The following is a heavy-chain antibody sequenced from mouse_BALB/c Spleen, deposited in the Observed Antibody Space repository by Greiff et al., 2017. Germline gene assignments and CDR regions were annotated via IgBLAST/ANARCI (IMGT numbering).Heavy chain of an antibody. CDR1: GYTFTSYW. J-gene: IGHJ4*01. CDR3: ARSPLTGTRAMDY. CDR2: IDPSDSET. D-gene: IGHD4-1*01. V-gene: IGHV1-69*02. Sequence: QVQLQQPGAELVKPGAPVKLSCKASGYTFTSYWMNWVKQRPGRGLEWIGRIDPSDSETHYNQKFKDKATLTVDKSSSTAYIQLSSLTSEDSAVYYCARSPLTGTRAMDYWGQGTSVTVSS.